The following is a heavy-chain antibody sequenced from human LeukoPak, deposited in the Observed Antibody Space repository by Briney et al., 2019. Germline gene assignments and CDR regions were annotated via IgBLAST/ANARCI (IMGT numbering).Heavy chain of an antibody. CDR1: GGSFSGYY. CDR3: ARVDYDSSENY. J-gene: IGHJ4*02. CDR2: INHSGST. V-gene: IGHV4-34*01. D-gene: IGHD3-22*01. Sequence: LETLSLTCAVYGGSFSGYYWSWIRQPPGKGLEWIGEINHSGSTNYNPSLKSRVTISVDTSKNQFSLKLSSVTAADTAVYYCARVDYDSSENYWGQGTLVTVSS.